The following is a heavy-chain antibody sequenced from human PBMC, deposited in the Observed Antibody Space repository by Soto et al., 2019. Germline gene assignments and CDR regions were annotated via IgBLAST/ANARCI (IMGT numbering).Heavy chain of an antibody. J-gene: IGHJ6*02. CDR1: GFTFSSYA. CDR3: ARYIPGVRYYGMDV. CDR2: IGESGTPT. Sequence: GGSLRLSCAASGFTFSSYAMKWVRQAPGKGLEWVSLIGESGTPTYYADSVKGRFTISRDNSGNTLFLEMYSLRAEDTAVYYCARYIPGVRYYGMDVWGQGTSVTVSS. D-gene: IGHD2-2*01. V-gene: IGHV3-23*01.